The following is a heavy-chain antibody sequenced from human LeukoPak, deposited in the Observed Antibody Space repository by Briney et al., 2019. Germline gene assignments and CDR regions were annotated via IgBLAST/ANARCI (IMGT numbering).Heavy chain of an antibody. CDR1: GFTSSSYA. Sequence: GGSLRLSCAASGFTSSSYAMTWVRRAPGKGLRWVSSISVSGGTTYYADSVKGRFTISRDNSKNTLYLQMNSLRAEDTAVYYCAKASGHYYFDYWGQGTLLTVSS. J-gene: IGHJ4*02. CDR3: AKASGHYYFDY. CDR2: ISVSGGTT. V-gene: IGHV3-23*01. D-gene: IGHD3-3*01.